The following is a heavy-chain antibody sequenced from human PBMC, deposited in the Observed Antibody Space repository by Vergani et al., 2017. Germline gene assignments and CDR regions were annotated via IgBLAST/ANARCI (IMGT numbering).Heavy chain of an antibody. Sequence: QVQLVESGGGVVQPGGSLRLSCIASGFTFRIYGMHWVRQAPGKGLGWVAFIRYDGTKRFYGDFVKGRFTISRDNSQTTVFLQMNSLRADDSAVYYCTKAGQYDSDNFHDSWGQGALVTVAS. V-gene: IGHV3-30*02. CDR1: GFTFRIYG. D-gene: IGHD3-22*01. CDR2: IRYDGTKR. CDR3: TKAGQYDSDNFHDS. J-gene: IGHJ1*01.